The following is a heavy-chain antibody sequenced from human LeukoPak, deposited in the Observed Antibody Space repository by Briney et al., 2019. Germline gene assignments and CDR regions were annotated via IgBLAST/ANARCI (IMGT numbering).Heavy chain of an antibody. D-gene: IGHD3-22*01. J-gene: IGHJ4*02. Sequence: GYAQKFQGRDTMTRDTSISTAYMELSSLRSEDTAVYYCASPIYYYNSSGYYPFDYWGQGTLVTVSS. V-gene: IGHV1-8*01. CDR3: ASPIYYYNSSGYYPFDY.